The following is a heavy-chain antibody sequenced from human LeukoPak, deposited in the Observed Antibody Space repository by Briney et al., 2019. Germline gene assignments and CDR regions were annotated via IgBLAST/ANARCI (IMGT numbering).Heavy chain of an antibody. CDR2: ISDNGGST. D-gene: IGHD5-18*01. Sequence: GGSLRLSCAASGFPFSAYYMHWVRQVPGKGLEYVSAISDNGGSTFYADSVKGRFTISRDNSRNTLYLQMGSLRADDMGVYYCARGNNYAYDYWGQGTLVTVSS. CDR3: ARGNNYAYDY. J-gene: IGHJ4*02. CDR1: GFPFSAYY. V-gene: IGHV3-64*02.